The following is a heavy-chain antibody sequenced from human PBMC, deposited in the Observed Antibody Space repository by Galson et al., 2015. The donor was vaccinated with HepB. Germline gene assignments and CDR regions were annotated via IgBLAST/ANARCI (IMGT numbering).Heavy chain of an antibody. CDR3: ARDEGTAYGSGRKPFDY. V-gene: IGHV1-3*01. J-gene: IGHJ4*02. Sequence: SVKVSCKASGYTFTSYAMHWVRQAPGQRLEWMGWINAGNGNTKYSQKFQGRVTITRDTSASTAYMELSSLRSEDTAVYYCARDEGTAYGSGRKPFDYWGQGTLVTVSS. D-gene: IGHD3-10*01. CDR2: INAGNGNT. CDR1: GYTFTSYA.